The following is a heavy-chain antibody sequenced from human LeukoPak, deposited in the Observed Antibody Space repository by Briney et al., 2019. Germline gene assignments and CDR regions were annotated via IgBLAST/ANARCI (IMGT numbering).Heavy chain of an antibody. D-gene: IGHD2-21*01. Sequence: PGGSLRLSCAASGFTFSNHVMNWVRQAPGRGLEWVSGIGGGGITFYPHLGRGRSTISRDNSKNTLYLQMNNLRGEDTALYYCAKDFQGQIPDAFDIWGQGTLVTVSS. CDR1: GFTFSNHV. CDR2: IGGGGIT. CDR3: AKDFQGQIPDAFDI. J-gene: IGHJ3*02. V-gene: IGHV3-23*01.